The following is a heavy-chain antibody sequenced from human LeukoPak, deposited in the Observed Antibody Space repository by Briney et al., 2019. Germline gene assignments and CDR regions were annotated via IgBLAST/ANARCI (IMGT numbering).Heavy chain of an antibody. CDR1: GFTFSSYC. CDR2: ISYDGSNK. J-gene: IGHJ4*02. V-gene: IGHV3-30*03. CDR3: AMFGYSGYDYNY. Sequence: GGSLRLSCAASGFTFSSYCMHWVRQAPGKGREWVAVISYDGSNKYYADSVKGRFTISRDNSKNTLYLQMNSLRAEDTAVYYCAMFGYSGYDYNYWGQGTLVTVSS. D-gene: IGHD5-12*01.